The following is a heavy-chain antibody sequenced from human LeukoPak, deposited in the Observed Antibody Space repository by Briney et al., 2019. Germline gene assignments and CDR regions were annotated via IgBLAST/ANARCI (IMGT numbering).Heavy chain of an antibody. J-gene: IGHJ4*02. D-gene: IGHD3-22*01. CDR1: GGSLGSSTNY. Sequence: RASETLSLTCSVSGGSLGSSTNYGGWVRQTPGKGMEWIGSMYYGGTTYYNPSLKSRVTLSIDTSKNQISLRLNSVTAADSAVYFCATGKFSGYYDYWAREPWSPSPQ. V-gene: IGHV4-39*01. CDR3: ATGKFSGYYDY. CDR2: MYYGGTT.